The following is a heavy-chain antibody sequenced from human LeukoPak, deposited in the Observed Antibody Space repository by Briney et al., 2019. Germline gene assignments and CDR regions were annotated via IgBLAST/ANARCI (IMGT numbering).Heavy chain of an antibody. Sequence: SETLSLTCTVSGGSISSSYWTWVRQPAGKGLEWIGRIYTSGSANYNPSLKSRVTMSVDTSKNQFSLKLSSMTAADTAVYYCARSGFSGSYCFDSWGQGTLVTVSS. CDR2: IYTSGSA. V-gene: IGHV4-4*07. CDR3: ARSGFSGSYCFDS. CDR1: GGSISSSY. D-gene: IGHD3-10*01. J-gene: IGHJ4*02.